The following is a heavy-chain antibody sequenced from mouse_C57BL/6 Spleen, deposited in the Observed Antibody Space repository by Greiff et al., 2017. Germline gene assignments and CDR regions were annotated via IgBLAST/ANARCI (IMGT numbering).Heavy chain of an antibody. CDR1: GYTFTSYW. CDR2: IYPGSGST. J-gene: IGHJ2*01. V-gene: IGHV1-55*01. D-gene: IGHD2-5*01. CDR3: ARNSNYRGYYFDY. Sequence: QVQLKQPGAELVKPGASVKMSCKASGYTFTSYWITWVKQRPGQGLEWIGDIYPGSGSTNYNEKFKSKATLTVDTSSSTAYMQLSSLTSEDSAVYYCARNSNYRGYYFDYWGQGTTLTVSS.